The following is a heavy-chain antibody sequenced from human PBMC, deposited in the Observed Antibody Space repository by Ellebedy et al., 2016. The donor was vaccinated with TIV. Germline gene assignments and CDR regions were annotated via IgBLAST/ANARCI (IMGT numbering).Heavy chain of an antibody. J-gene: IGHJ4*02. D-gene: IGHD3-10*01. V-gene: IGHV3-30*07. CDR3: AREYEEYYFDY. Sequence: GRFTISRDNSKNTLYLQMNSLRAEDTAVYYCAREYEEYYFDYWGQGTLVTVSS.